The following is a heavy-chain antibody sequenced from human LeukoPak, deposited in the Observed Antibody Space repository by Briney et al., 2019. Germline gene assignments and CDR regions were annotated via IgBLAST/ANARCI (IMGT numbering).Heavy chain of an antibody. J-gene: IGHJ6*02. CDR3: ARVYCGADCYNNYYYGMDV. V-gene: IGHV3-30*04. D-gene: IGHD2-21*02. Sequence: GGSLRLSCAASGFTFSRYAMHWVRQAPGKGLEWVAAISYDGRHKFYADSVKGRFTISRDNSNSTLFLQLNSLRPEATAVYYCARVYCGADCYNNYYYGMDVWGQGTTVTVSS. CDR1: GFTFSRYA. CDR2: ISYDGRHK.